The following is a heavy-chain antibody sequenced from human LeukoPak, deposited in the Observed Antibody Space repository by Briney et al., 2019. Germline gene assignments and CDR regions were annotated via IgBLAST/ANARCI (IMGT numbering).Heavy chain of an antibody. Sequence: PGGSLRLSCVASGFIFSGYAIHWVRQAPGKGLEWVALISYNGGRKEYADSVKGRFTISRDNSKNTLYLQMNSLRAEDTAVYYCARAIHDYGDYFDYWGQGTLVTVSS. CDR1: GFIFSGYA. D-gene: IGHD4-17*01. V-gene: IGHV3-30*04. CDR2: ISYNGGRK. CDR3: ARAIHDYGDYFDY. J-gene: IGHJ4*02.